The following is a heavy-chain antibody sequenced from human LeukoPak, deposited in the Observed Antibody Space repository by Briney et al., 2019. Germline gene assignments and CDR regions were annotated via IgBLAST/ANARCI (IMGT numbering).Heavy chain of an antibody. V-gene: IGHV4-4*07. CDR1: GGSISSHY. CDR3: ARDRYYDGSGYSLDY. D-gene: IGHD3-22*01. Sequence: SETLSLTCTVSGGSISSHYWSWIRQPAGKGLEWIGRFYTSGSTNYNPSLKSRVTMSVDTSKNQFSLKLSSVTAADTAVYYCARDRYYDGSGYSLDYWGQGTLVTVSS. CDR2: FYTSGST. J-gene: IGHJ4*02.